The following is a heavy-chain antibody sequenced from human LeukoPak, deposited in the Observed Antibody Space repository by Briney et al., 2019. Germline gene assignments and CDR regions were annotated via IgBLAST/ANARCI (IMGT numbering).Heavy chain of an antibody. V-gene: IGHV3-30*14. CDR1: GFTFNTYA. D-gene: IGHD1-26*01. J-gene: IGHJ3*02. CDR2: ISYEGSNR. CDR3: ARGGSYLSAFDI. Sequence: PGGSLRLSCAGSGFTFNTYAMHWVRQAPGKGLEWVAFISYEGSNRDYADSVKGRFTISRDNSKNTLYLQMNSLRAEDTAVYYCARGGSYLSAFDIWGQGTMVTVSS.